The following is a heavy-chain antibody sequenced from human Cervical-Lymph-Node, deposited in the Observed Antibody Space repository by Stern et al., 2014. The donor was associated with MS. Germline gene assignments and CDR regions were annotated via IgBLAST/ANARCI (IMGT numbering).Heavy chain of an antibody. CDR1: GYSFTSYH. J-gene: IGHJ4*02. CDR3: ARDYDSSGFYYV. V-gene: IGHV1-46*01. D-gene: IGHD3-22*01. Sequence: DQLVESGAEVKKPGASVKVSCKASGYSFTSYHMHWVRQAPGQGLEWMGIIIPSGGSATFAQKFQGRVTMTRDTSTSTVYMELRSLRSEDTALYYCARDYDSSGFYYVWGQGTLVTVSS. CDR2: IIPSGGSA.